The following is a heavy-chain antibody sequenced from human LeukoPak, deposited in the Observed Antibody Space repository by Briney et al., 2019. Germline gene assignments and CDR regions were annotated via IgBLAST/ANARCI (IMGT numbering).Heavy chain of an antibody. V-gene: IGHV3-21*01. J-gene: IGHJ4*02. CDR3: ARALYGSGSYYY. Sequence: GGSLRLSCAASGFTFSSYSMNWVRQAPGKGLEWVSSISSSSSYIYYADSVKGRFAISRDNAKNSLYLQMNSLRAEDTAVYYCARALYGSGSYYYWGQGTLVTVSS. D-gene: IGHD3-10*01. CDR1: GFTFSSYS. CDR2: ISSSSSYI.